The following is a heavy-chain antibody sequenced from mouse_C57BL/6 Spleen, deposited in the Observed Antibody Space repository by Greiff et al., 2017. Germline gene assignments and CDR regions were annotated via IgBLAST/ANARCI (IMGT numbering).Heavy chain of an antibody. CDR3: ARHDYDYWFAY. J-gene: IGHJ3*01. Sequence: QVQLQQPGAELVRPGTSVKLSCKASGYTFTSYWMHWVKQRPGQGLEWIGVIDPSDSYTNYNQKFKGKATLTVDTSSSTAYMQLSSLTSEDSAVYYCARHDYDYWFAYWGQGTLVTVSA. CDR2: IDPSDSYT. D-gene: IGHD2-4*01. V-gene: IGHV1-59*01. CDR1: GYTFTSYW.